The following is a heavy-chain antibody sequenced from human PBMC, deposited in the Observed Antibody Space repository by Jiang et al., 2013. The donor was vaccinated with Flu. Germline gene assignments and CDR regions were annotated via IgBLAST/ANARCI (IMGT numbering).Heavy chain of an antibody. J-gene: IGHJ6*02. D-gene: IGHD5-12*01. CDR2: IWYDGSNK. Sequence: VQLLESGGGVVQPGRSLRLSCAASGFTFSRHGMHWVRQAPGKGLEWVAVIWYDGSNKYYPDSVKGRFTISRDNSKNTLYLQMNSLRAEDTAVYYCARGGYSGYDIRLWDSYGMDVWGHGTTVTVSS. CDR1: GFTFSRHG. CDR3: ARGGYSGYDIRLWDSYGMDV. V-gene: IGHV3-33*08.